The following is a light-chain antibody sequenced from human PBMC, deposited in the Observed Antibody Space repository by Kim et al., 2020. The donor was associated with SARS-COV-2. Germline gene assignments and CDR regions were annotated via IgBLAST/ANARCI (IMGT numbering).Light chain of an antibody. CDR1: QSVSSNY. Sequence: EIVLTQSPGTLSLSPGERATLSCRASQSVSSNYLALYQQKPGQAPRLLIYGASSATGIPDRFSGSGSGTDFTLTITRLEPEDFAVYYCQQYSSSPATFGQGTKVDIK. CDR3: QQYSSSPAT. CDR2: GAS. V-gene: IGKV3-20*01. J-gene: IGKJ1*01.